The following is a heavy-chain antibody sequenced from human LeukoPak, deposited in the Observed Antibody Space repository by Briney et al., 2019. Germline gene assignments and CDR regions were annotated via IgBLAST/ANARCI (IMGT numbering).Heavy chain of an antibody. V-gene: IGHV3-48*04. J-gene: IGHJ3*02. CDR3: ARVRTVVVPAPTRGDAFDI. CDR1: GFTFSSYS. CDR2: ISSSSSTI. D-gene: IGHD2-2*01. Sequence: GGSLRLSCAASGFTFSSYSMNWVRQAPGKGLEWVSYISSSSSTIYYADSVKGRFTISRDNAKNSLYLQMNSLRAEDTAVYYCARVRTVVVPAPTRGDAFDIWRQGTMVTVSP.